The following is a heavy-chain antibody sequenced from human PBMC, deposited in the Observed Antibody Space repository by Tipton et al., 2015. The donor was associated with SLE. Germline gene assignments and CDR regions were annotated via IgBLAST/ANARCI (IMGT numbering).Heavy chain of an antibody. V-gene: IGHV6-1*01. J-gene: IGHJ5*02. D-gene: IGHD6-19*01. CDR1: GDSVSSNSVS. CDR2: TYYTSEWFS. Sequence: PGLVKPSQTLSLTCAISGDSVSSNSVSWNWIRQSPSRGLEWLGRTYYTSEWFSDYAVSVKSRVTINPDTSKNQFSLQLNSVTPEDTAVYYCVRVTGIAVAGMRFDPWGQGTLVTVSS. CDR3: VRVTGIAVAGMRFDP.